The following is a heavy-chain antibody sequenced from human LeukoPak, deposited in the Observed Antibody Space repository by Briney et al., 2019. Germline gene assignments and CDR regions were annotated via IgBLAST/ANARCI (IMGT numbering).Heavy chain of an antibody. D-gene: IGHD6-13*01. CDR1: GGSISSSSYY. CDR2: IYYSGST. J-gene: IGHJ4*02. CDR3: ANQYSSSWYIARPYFDY. V-gene: IGHV4-39*01. Sequence: SETLSLTCTVSGGSISSSSYYWGGIRQPAGKGLERIGSIYYSGSTYYNPSLKSRVTISVDTSKNQFSLKLRSVTAADTAVYYCANQYSSSWYIARPYFDYWGQGTLVTVSS.